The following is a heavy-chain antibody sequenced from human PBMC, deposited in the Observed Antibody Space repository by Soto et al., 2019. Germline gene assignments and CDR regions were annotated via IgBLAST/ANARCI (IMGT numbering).Heavy chain of an antibody. V-gene: IGHV4-39*01. Sequence: SETLSLTCTVSGGSISSSSYYWGWIRQPPGKGLEWIGSIYYSGSTYYNPSLKSRVTISVDTSKNQFSLKLSSVTAADTAVYYCARHTREVLVPAYFDYWGQGTLVTVSS. D-gene: IGHD2-2*01. CDR3: ARHTREVLVPAYFDY. CDR1: GGSISSSSYY. CDR2: IYYSGST. J-gene: IGHJ4*02.